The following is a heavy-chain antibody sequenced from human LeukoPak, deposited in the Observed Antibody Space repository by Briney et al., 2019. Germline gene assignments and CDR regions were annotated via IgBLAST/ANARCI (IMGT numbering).Heavy chain of an antibody. J-gene: IGHJ4*02. CDR3: ARPSGNCGGDCYRLSY. V-gene: IGHV1-8*01. CDR1: GYNFTSYD. Sequence: ASVKVSCKASGYNFTSYDINWVRQATGQGLEWMGWMNPNSRNTGYAQKFQGRVTMTRNTSINTAYMELSSLSSEDTAVYYCARPSGNCGGDCYRLSYWGQGTLVTVSS. CDR2: MNPNSRNT. D-gene: IGHD2-21*02.